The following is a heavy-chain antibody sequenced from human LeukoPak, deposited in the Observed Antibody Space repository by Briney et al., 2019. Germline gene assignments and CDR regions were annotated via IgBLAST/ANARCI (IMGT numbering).Heavy chain of an antibody. CDR1: GFTVSSNY. V-gene: IGHV3-66*01. CDR3: ARDKEGYYDSSGYQFDY. CDR2: IYSGGST. D-gene: IGHD3-22*01. Sequence: PGGSLRLSCAASGFTVSSNYMSWVRQAPGKGLEWVSVIYSGGSTYYADSVKGRFTISRDNSKNTLYLQMNSLRAEDTAVYYCARDKEGYYDSSGYQFDYWGQGTLVTVSS. J-gene: IGHJ4*02.